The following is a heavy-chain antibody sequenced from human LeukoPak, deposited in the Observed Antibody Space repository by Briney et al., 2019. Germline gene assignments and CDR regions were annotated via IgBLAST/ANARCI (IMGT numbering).Heavy chain of an antibody. CDR3: ARWGGRRSY. Sequence: SETLSVTCTVSGGSISSYYWSWIRQPPGKGLEWIGYIYYSGSTNYNPSLKSRVTISVDTSKNQFSLKLSSVTAADTAVYYCARWGGRRSYWGQGTLVTVSS. CDR2: IYYSGST. CDR1: GGSISSYY. D-gene: IGHD3-16*01. V-gene: IGHV4-59*12. J-gene: IGHJ4*02.